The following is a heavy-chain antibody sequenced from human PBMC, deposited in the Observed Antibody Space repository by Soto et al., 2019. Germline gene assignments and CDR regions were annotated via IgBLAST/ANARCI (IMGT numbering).Heavy chain of an antibody. V-gene: IGHV1-46*01. Sequence: ASVKGSCKASGYTFTSYHMHWVRQAPGQGLEWIGIINPSGDTTTYAQNYQGRVTITRDTSTSTLFMELSSLRYEGTALYYCARPLIGTSTLAFDYRGQGTLVTV. D-gene: IGHD1-26*01. CDR2: INPSGDTT. J-gene: IGHJ4*02. CDR3: ARPLIGTSTLAFDY. CDR1: GYTFTSYH.